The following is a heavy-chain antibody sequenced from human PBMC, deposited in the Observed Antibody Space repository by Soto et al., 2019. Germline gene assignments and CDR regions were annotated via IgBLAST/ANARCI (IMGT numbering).Heavy chain of an antibody. J-gene: IGHJ4*02. CDR1: GGTFSSYA. CDR2: IIPIFGTA. CDR3: ARESGYYYDSSGYPFDY. Sequence: GPSVKVSCTASGGTFSSYAISWVRQAPGQGLEWMGGIIPIFGTANYAQKFQGRVTITADESTSTAYMELSSLRSEDTAVYYCARESGYYYDSSGYPFDYWGQGTLVTVS. D-gene: IGHD3-22*01. V-gene: IGHV1-69*13.